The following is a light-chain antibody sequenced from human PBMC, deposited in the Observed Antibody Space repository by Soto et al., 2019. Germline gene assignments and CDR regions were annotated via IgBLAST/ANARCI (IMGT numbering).Light chain of an antibody. CDR3: LQYNDWPYT. J-gene: IGKJ2*01. Sequence: EIVVTQSPATLSVSPGDRVTLSCTASQNVGINLAWYQQKPGQATRLLIYGKSTRATGIPARFSGIGSGTEFTLAISSLQSEDFALYYCLQYNDWPYTFGQGTKLEIK. V-gene: IGKV3-15*01. CDR2: GKS. CDR1: QNVGIN.